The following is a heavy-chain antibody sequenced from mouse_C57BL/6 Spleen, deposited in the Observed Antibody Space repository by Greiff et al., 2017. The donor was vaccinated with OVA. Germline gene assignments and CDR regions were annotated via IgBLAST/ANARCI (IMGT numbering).Heavy chain of an antibody. J-gene: IGHJ1*03. CDR1: GFSLTSYG. D-gene: IGHD2-1*01. V-gene: IGHV2-5*01. CDR3: AKTVHGNYPYWYFGV. Sequence: QVQLQQSGPGLVQPSQSLSITCTASGFSLTSYGVHWVRQSPGKGLEWLGVIWRGGSTDYNAAFMSRLSTTKDNSKSQVFFKMNSLQADDTAIYCCAKTVHGNYPYWYFGVWGTGTTVTVSS. CDR2: IWRGGST.